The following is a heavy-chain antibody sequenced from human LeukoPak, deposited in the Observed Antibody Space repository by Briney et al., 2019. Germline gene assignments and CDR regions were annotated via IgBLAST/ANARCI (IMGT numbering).Heavy chain of an antibody. Sequence: KPSETLSLTCTVSGGSISSYYWSWIRQPPGKGLERIGYIYYSGSTKYNPSLKSRVTISLDTSKNQVSLKLSSVTVADTAVYYCARLEFRGSGSYYNWFDPWGQGTLVTVSS. J-gene: IGHJ5*02. V-gene: IGHV4-59*08. D-gene: IGHD3-10*01. CDR3: ARLEFRGSGSYYNWFDP. CDR2: IYYSGST. CDR1: GGSISSYY.